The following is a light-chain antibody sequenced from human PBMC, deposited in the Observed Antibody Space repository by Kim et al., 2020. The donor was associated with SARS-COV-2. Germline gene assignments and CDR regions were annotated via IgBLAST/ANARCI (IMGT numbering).Light chain of an antibody. J-gene: IGLJ2*01. CDR1: SLRSYY. CDR3: NSRDRNDNVL. V-gene: IGLV3-19*01. Sequence: SSELTQDPAVSVALGQTVRITCQGDSLRSYYATWYQQKPGQAPILVLYGKNNRPSGIPDRFSASSSGNTASLTITGTQAGDEADYYCNSRDRNDNVLFGGGTKLTVL. CDR2: GKN.